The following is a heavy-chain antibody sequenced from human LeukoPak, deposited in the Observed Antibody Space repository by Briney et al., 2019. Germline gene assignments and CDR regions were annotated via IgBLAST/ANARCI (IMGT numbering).Heavy chain of an antibody. D-gene: IGHD3-22*01. J-gene: IGHJ4*02. CDR2: IYHSGST. CDR1: GGSISSSNW. Sequence: SGTLSLTCAVSGGSISSSNWWSWVRPPPGKGLEWIGEIYHSGSTNYNPSLKSRVTISVDKSKNQFSLKLSSVTAADTAVYYCARVGSRSGYYPQYFDYWGQGTLVTVSS. CDR3: ARVGSRSGYYPQYFDY. V-gene: IGHV4-4*02.